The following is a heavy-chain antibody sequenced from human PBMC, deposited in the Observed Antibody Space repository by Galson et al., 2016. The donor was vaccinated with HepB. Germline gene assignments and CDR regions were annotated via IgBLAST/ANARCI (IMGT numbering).Heavy chain of an antibody. CDR2: IYWDDDQ. J-gene: IGHJ3*02. CDR3: DHKQAPDYFDSIDYFGDAFDI. CDR1: GFSLSTSGVG. V-gene: IGHV2-5*02. D-gene: IGHD3-22*01. Sequence: PALVTPTQTLTLTCTFSGFSLSTSGVGVGWIRQPPGKALEWLALIYWDDDQRYSPSPNSRLTITKDTSENQVVLSMTNMDPVDTATYYCDHKQAPDYFDSIDYFGDAFDIWGQGTLVTVSS.